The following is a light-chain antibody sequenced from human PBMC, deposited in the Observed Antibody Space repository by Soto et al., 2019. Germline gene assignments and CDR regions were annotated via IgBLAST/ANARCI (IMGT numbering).Light chain of an antibody. CDR3: QQHGNSPRT. CDR2: GAS. Sequence: EIVLTQSPGTLSLSPGERATLPCRASQNITNNYVAWYQHKPGQAPRLLIYGASSRATGIPVRFSGSGSGTDFTLTISRLEPVDFAVDYCQQHGNSPRTFGQGTKVEIK. V-gene: IGKV3-20*01. J-gene: IGKJ1*01. CDR1: QNITNNY.